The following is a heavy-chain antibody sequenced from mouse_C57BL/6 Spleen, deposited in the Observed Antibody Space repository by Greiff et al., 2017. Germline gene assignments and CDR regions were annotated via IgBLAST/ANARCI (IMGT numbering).Heavy chain of an antibody. J-gene: IGHJ4*01. CDR1: GYTFTSYW. D-gene: IGHD1-1*01. CDR2: IHPNSGST. Sequence: VQLQQPGAELVKPGASVKLSCKASGYTFTSYWMHWVKQRPGQGLEWIGMIHPNSGSTNYNEKFKSKATLTVDKSSSTAYMQLSSLTSEDSAVYYCARWGYYGSSEYYAMDYWGQGTSVTVSS. V-gene: IGHV1-64*01. CDR3: ARWGYYGSSEYYAMDY.